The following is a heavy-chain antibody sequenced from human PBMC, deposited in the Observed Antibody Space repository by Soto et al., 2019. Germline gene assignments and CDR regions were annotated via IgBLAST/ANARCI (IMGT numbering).Heavy chain of an antibody. CDR3: ARDWFGIDY. J-gene: IGHJ4*02. Sequence: QVQLVQSGAEVKKPGASVKVSCKASGYTFTSYGISWVRQAPGQGLEWMGWINPYNGNTNYAQKLTGRVTMTTDTSTNTAYMELRSLRSHDTAVYYCARDWFGIDYGGQGTLVTVSS. V-gene: IGHV1-18*01. CDR2: INPYNGNT. CDR1: GYTFTSYG. D-gene: IGHD3-16*01.